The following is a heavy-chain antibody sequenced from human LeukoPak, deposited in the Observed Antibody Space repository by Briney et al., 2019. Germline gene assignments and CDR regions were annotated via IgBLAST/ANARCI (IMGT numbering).Heavy chain of an antibody. CDR1: GFTFSSYA. V-gene: IGHV3-23*01. CDR2: ISGSGGST. CDR3: AKARRDYTDYFDY. J-gene: IGHJ4*02. D-gene: IGHD4-11*01. Sequence: GGSLRLSCIASGFTFSSYAMSWVRQAPGKGLEWVSAISGSGGSTYYADSVKGRFTISRDNSKNTLYLQMNSLRAEDTAVYYCAKARRDYTDYFDYWGQGTLVTVSS.